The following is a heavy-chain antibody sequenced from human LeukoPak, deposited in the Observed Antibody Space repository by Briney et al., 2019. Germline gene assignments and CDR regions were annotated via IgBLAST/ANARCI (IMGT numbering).Heavy chain of an antibody. D-gene: IGHD3-10*01. V-gene: IGHV4-39*07. J-gene: IGHJ4*02. CDR3: AREPYGSGTFDY. Sequence: PSETLSLTCTVSGGSISSSSYYWGWIRQPPGKGLEWIGCIYYIGSTHYNPSLKSRVTISVDTSKNQFSLKLSSVTAADTAEYYCAREPYGSGTFDYWGQGTLVTVSA. CDR2: IYYIGST. CDR1: GGSISSSSYY.